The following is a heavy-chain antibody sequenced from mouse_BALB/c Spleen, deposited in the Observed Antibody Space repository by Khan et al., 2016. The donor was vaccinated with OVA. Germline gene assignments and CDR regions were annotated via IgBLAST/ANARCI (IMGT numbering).Heavy chain of an antibody. CDR3: ARTPYYCSSDV. J-gene: IGHJ1*01. V-gene: IGHV9-3-1*01. Sequence: QIQLVQSGPELKKPGETVKISCKASGYTFTNYGMNWVKQAPGKGLKWMGWINTYTGEPTYADDFKGRFVFYLATSASTAYLHIINTKDEDTTTYFCARTPYYCSSDVWGAGTTVTVSS. CDR1: GYTFTNYG. CDR2: INTYTGEP.